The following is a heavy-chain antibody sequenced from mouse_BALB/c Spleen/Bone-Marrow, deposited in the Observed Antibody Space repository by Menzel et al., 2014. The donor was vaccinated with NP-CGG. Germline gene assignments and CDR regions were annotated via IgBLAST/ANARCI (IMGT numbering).Heavy chain of an antibody. CDR2: IWSDGST. V-gene: IGHV2-6-1*01. J-gene: IGHJ4*01. CDR1: GFSLTNYG. Sequence: VMLVESGPGLVAPSQSPSITCTISGFSLTNYGVHWVRQPPGKGLEWLVVIWSDGSTTYNSALKSRLSISKDNSKSQVFLKMNSLQTDDTAMYYCARHRYYAMDYWGQGTSVTVSS. CDR3: ARHRYYAMDY.